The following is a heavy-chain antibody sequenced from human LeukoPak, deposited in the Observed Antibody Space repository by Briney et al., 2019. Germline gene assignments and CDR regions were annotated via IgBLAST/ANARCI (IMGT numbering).Heavy chain of an antibody. J-gene: IGHJ4*02. V-gene: IGHV4-31*03. CDR3: ARESGDSSGYFDY. CDR1: GGSISSGGYY. CDR2: IYYGGST. D-gene: IGHD3-22*01. Sequence: PSQTLSLTCTVSGGSISSGGYYWSWIRQHPGKGLEWIGYIYYGGSTYYNPSLKSRVTISVDTSKNQFSLKLSSVTAADTAVYYCARESGDSSGYFDYWGQGTLVTVSS.